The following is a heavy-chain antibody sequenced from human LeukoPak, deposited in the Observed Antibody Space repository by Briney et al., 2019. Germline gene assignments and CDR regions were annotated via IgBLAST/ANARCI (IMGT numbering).Heavy chain of an antibody. CDR1: GFTFSSYA. CDR3: AKKTGDIVVVPAAENYYYYYYMDV. J-gene: IGHJ6*03. V-gene: IGHV3-23*01. CDR2: ISGSGGST. Sequence: GGSLRLSCAASGFTFSSYAMSWVRQAPGKGLEWVSAISGSGGSTYYADSVKGRFTISRDNSKNTLYLQMNSLRAEDTAVYYCAKKTGDIVVVPAAENYYYYYYMDVWGKGTTVTVSS. D-gene: IGHD2-2*01.